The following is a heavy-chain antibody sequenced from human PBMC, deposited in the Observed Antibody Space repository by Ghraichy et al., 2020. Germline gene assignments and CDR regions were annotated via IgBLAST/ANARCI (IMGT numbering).Heavy chain of an antibody. CDR2: ISGSGVGT. CDR1: GFTFSSYA. J-gene: IGHJ3*02. CDR3: AKEEREVQGPLDI. D-gene: IGHD3-10*01. Sequence: GGSLRLSCVASGFTFSSYAMTWVRQAPGKGLEWVSSISGSGVGTYYADSVKGRFTISRDSSKNTLHLQMNSLRAEDTAVYYCAKEEREVQGPLDIWGPGTMVPGSS. V-gene: IGHV3-23*01.